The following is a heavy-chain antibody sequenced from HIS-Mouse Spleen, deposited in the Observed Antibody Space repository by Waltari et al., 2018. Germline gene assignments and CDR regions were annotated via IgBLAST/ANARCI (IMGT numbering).Heavy chain of an antibody. CDR3: ARGVRGFDWLLGY. V-gene: IGHV3-7*01. D-gene: IGHD3-9*01. Sequence: EVQLVESGGGLVQPGGSLRLSCAASGFTFSSYWMSWVRRAPGEGEGWGANIKQDVSENYYGDSVKGRFTISRDNAKNSLYLQMNSLRAEDTAVYYCARGVRGFDWLLGYWGQGTLVTVSS. CDR1: GFTFSSYW. CDR2: IKQDVSEN. J-gene: IGHJ4*02.